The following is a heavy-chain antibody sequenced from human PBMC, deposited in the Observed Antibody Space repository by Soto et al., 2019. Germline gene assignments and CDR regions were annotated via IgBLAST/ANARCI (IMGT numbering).Heavy chain of an antibody. Sequence: EVQLLESGGGLVQPGGSLSLSCAASGFTFNYYAMTWVRQAPGKGLEWVSTISASGGTTYYADSVKGRFTISRDNSKNTLYLQMNSLRAEDTAVYYCAKRGIEVAGKYRWFDPWGQRTLVTVSS. CDR1: GFTFNYYA. CDR3: AKRGIEVAGKYRWFDP. V-gene: IGHV3-23*01. D-gene: IGHD6-19*01. J-gene: IGHJ5*02. CDR2: ISASGGTT.